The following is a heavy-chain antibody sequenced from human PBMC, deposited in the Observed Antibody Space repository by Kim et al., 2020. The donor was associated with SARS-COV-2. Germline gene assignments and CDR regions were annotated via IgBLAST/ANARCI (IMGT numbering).Heavy chain of an antibody. J-gene: IGHJ5*02. CDR3: ARGRGGWYTEAGFDP. CDR2: INHTGST. Sequence: SETLSLTRAVYGGTINGYYWTLIRQPPGKGLEWIGEINHTGSTNYNPSLKSRVTVSIDTSNNQFSLKLNSVTAADTAVYYCARGRGGWYTEAGFDPWGQGTLVTVSS. D-gene: IGHD2-15*01. CDR1: GGTINGYY. V-gene: IGHV4-34*01.